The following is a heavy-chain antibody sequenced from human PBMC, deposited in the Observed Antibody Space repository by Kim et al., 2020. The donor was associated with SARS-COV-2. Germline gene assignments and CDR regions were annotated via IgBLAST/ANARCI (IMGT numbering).Heavy chain of an antibody. D-gene: IGHD3-22*01. CDR1: GFTFSSYS. V-gene: IGHV3-21*01. CDR3: ARSMDYDSSGHTIGGAFDI. Sequence: GGSLRLSCAASGFTFSSYSMNWVRQAPGKGLEWVSSISSSSSYIYYADSVKGRFTISRDNAKNSLYLQMNSLRAEDTAVYYCARSMDYDSSGHTIGGAFDIWGQGTMVTVSS. J-gene: IGHJ3*02. CDR2: ISSSSSYI.